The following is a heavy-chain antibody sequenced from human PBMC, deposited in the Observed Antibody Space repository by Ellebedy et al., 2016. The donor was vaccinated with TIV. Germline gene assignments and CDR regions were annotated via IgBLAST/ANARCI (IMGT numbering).Heavy chain of an antibody. Sequence: ASVKVSXXASGYTFTGYYIHWVRQAPGQGLEWMGWINPNSGGTNYAQKFQGRVTMTRDTSISTAYMELSRLRSGDTSVYYCAVRGDNWNDNYYYYYMDVWGKGTTVTVSS. V-gene: IGHV1-2*02. D-gene: IGHD1-1*01. CDR2: INPNSGGT. J-gene: IGHJ6*03. CDR1: GYTFTGYY. CDR3: AVRGDNWNDNYYYYYMDV.